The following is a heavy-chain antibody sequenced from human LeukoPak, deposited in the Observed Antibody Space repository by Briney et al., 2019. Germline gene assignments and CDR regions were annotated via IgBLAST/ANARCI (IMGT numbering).Heavy chain of an antibody. V-gene: IGHV3-21*01. D-gene: IGHD6-19*01. CDR3: AIDSSGLGMFDY. Sequence: GGSLRLSCAASGFTFSSYSMNWVRQAPGKGLEWVSSISSSSSYIYYADSVKGRFTISRDNAKNSLYLQMNSLRAEDTAVYYCAIDSSGLGMFDYWGQGTLVTVSS. CDR1: GFTFSSYS. J-gene: IGHJ4*02. CDR2: ISSSSSYI.